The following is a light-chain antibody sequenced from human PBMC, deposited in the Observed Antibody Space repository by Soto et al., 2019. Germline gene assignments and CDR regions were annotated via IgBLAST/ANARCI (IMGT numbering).Light chain of an antibody. CDR1: KNDIGVYDF. J-gene: IGLJ1*01. V-gene: IGLV2-8*01. CDR3: KSYAGSNTYV. Sequence: QSVLTQPPSASGSPGQSVTISCTGTKNDIGVYDFVSWYQNHPVKAPRLIIYEVVQRPSGVPDRFSGSKSGNTASLTVSGLQAADEADYFCKSYAGSNTYVFGSGTKLTVL. CDR2: EVV.